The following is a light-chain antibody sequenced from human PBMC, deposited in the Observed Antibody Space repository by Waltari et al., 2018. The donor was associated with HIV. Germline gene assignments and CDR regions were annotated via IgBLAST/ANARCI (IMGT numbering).Light chain of an antibody. CDR1: QSVSTY. Sequence: EIVLTQSPGTLSLSPGERATLSCRASQSVSTYLGWYQQKPGQAPRLLIYGVSTRATGIPDRFSGSGSGTDFTLTISRLEPEDFAVYYCQQYGRSRTFGQGTKVEIK. CDR2: GVS. CDR3: QQYGRSRT. V-gene: IGKV3-20*01. J-gene: IGKJ1*01.